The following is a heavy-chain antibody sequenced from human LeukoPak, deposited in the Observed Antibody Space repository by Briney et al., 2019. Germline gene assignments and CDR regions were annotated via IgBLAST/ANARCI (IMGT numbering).Heavy chain of an antibody. J-gene: IGHJ6*02. D-gene: IGHD3-10*01. Sequence: GGSLTLSCAASGFTFSSYAMRWVRQAPGQGLEWVSSISGNGGSTYYAEAGKGRFTISINNSKDTLYLQMNSLRAEDTAVYYCATGLLWFGELLRTGDYYYYGMDVWGQGTTVTVSS. CDR2: ISGNGGST. CDR1: GFTFSSYA. CDR3: ATGLLWFGELLRTGDYYYYGMDV. V-gene: IGHV3-23*01.